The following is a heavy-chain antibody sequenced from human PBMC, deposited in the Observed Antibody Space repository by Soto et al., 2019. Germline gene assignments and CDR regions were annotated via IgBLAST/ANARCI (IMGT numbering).Heavy chain of an antibody. V-gene: IGHV4-59*01. J-gene: IGHJ5*02. D-gene: IGHD3-22*01. CDR2: IYFTGST. Sequence: PSETLSLTCTVSGGSISNYYWNWIRQSPGKGLEWIGNIYFTGSTNYNPSLTSRVTISLDTSKNQFSLKLTSVTAADTAVYYCARGRLPYYYERSAYAGFDPWGQGTVVTVSS. CDR1: GGSISNYY. CDR3: ARGRLPYYYERSAYAGFDP.